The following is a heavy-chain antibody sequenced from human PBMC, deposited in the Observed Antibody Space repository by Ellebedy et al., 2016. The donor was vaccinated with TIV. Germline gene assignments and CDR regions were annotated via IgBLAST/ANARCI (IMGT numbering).Heavy chain of an antibody. CDR1: GFNFSSYE. J-gene: IGHJ4*02. Sequence: PGGSLRLSCTVSGFNFSSYEMNWVRQTPGKGLEWVSYISSTGSSRYYADSVKGRFTISRDSAKNSLFLQMNSLRVEDTALYYCVRAPNTSGWYAHFDYWGRGTLVTVSS. CDR2: ISSTGSSR. V-gene: IGHV3-48*03. D-gene: IGHD6-19*01. CDR3: VRAPNTSGWYAHFDY.